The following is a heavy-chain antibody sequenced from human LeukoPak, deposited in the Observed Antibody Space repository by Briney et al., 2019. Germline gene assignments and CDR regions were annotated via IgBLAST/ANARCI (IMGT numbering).Heavy chain of an antibody. Sequence: PGGSLRLSCAASGFTFSSYGMHWVRQAPGKGLEWVAVISYDGSNKYYADSVKGRFTISRDNSKNTLYLQMNSLRAEDTAVYYCAKEGEGSSWFPPGYWGQGTLVTVSS. V-gene: IGHV3-30*18. D-gene: IGHD6-13*01. CDR2: ISYDGSNK. CDR1: GFTFSSYG. J-gene: IGHJ4*02. CDR3: AKEGEGSSWFPPGY.